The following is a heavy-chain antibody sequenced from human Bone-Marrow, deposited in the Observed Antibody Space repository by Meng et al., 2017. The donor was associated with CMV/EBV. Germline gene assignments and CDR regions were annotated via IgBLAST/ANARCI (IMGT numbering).Heavy chain of an antibody. V-gene: IGHV3-53*01. J-gene: IGHJ4*02. Sequence: GGSLRLSCAASGFTVSSNYMSWVRQAPGKGLEWVSGISGAGTNYADSVKGRFTISRDNSKNTLFLQMNSLRAEDTAVYYCAKEVFYYGDWGQGTLVTVSS. CDR3: AKEVFYYGD. CDR1: GFTVSSNY. D-gene: IGHD3-10*01. CDR2: ISGAGT.